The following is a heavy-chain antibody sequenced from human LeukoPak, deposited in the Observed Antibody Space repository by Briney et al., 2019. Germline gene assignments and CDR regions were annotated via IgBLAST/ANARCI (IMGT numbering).Heavy chain of an antibody. J-gene: IGHJ4*02. CDR1: GGSISSSNYY. CDR2: IYYSGST. CDR3: ARLQLRDITFGGVIRGAGFDY. D-gene: IGHD3-16*01. Sequence: PSETLSLTCTVSGGSISSSNYYWGWIRQPPGKGLEWIGSIYYSGSTYYNPSLKSRVTISGDTSKNQFSLKLSSVTAADTAVYYCARLQLRDITFGGVIRGAGFDYWGQGTLVTVSS. V-gene: IGHV4-39*01.